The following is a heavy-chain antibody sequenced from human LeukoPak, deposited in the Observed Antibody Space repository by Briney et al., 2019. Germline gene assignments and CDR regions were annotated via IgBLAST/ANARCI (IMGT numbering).Heavy chain of an antibody. CDR1: GGSFSGYY. V-gene: IGHV4-34*01. D-gene: IGHD1-1*01. CDR3: ARGQLERGLDY. J-gene: IGHJ4*02. CDR2: IKHSGST. Sequence: PSETLSLTCAVYGGSFSGYYWSWIRQPPGKGLEWIGEIKHSGSTNYNPSLKSRVTISVDTSKNQFSLKLSSVTAADTAVYYCARGQLERGLDYWGQGTLVTVSS.